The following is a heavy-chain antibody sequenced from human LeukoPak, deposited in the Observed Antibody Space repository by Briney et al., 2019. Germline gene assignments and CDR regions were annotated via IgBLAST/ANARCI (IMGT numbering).Heavy chain of an antibody. CDR2: IYHSGST. J-gene: IGHJ5*02. CDR1: GYSISSGYY. V-gene: IGHV4-38-2*02. Sequence: SETLSLTCTVSGYSISSGYYWGWIRQPPGKGLEWIGSIYHSGSTYYNPSLKSRVTISVDTSKNQFSLKLSSVTAADTAVYYCARHDGLLWFGELSIWFDPWGQGTLVTVSS. D-gene: IGHD3-10*01. CDR3: ARHDGLLWFGELSIWFDP.